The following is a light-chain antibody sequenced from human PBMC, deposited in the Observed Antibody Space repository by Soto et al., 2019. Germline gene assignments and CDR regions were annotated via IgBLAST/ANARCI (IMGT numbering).Light chain of an antibody. CDR1: QSVRSNY. CDR2: DAS. Sequence: EIVLTQSPDTLSLSPGERATLSCRASQSVRSNYLAWYQQKPGQAPRFLIYDASSRATGIPDRFSGSGSETDFTLTISRLEPDDFAVYYCQQYGSSPLTFGGGTKVEIK. CDR3: QQYGSSPLT. J-gene: IGKJ4*01. V-gene: IGKV3-20*01.